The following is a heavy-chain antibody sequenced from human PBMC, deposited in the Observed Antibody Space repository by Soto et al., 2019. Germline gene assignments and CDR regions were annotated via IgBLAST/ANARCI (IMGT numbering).Heavy chain of an antibody. D-gene: IGHD6-19*01. V-gene: IGHV3-33*01. Sequence: QVQLVESGGGVVQPGRSLRLSCVASGFTFSSYGMHWVRQAPGKGLEWVAVIWYDGSNKYYADSVKGRFTISRDNSKNTLYLQMNSLRAEDTAVYYCARGGQWLAPEPYYFDYWGQGTLVTVSS. CDR1: GFTFSSYG. CDR2: IWYDGSNK. J-gene: IGHJ4*02. CDR3: ARGGQWLAPEPYYFDY.